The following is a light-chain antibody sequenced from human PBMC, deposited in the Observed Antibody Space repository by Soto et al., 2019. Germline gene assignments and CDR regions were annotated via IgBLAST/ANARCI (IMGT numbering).Light chain of an antibody. CDR2: SSN. V-gene: IGLV1-44*01. J-gene: IGLJ3*02. CDR3: AAWDDDLHVWL. Sequence: SVLTQPPSVSATPGQGVTLSCSGGDSNIGSTAVNWYQQLPGTAPKLLIYSSNQRPSGVPDRISGSKSGTSASLAISGLQSEDEADYYCAAWDDDLHVWLFGGGTKLTVL. CDR1: DSNIGSTA.